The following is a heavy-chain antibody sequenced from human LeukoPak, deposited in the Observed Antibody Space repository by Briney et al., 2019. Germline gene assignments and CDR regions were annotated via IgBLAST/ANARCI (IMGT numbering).Heavy chain of an antibody. CDR1: GFTFSSYW. J-gene: IGHJ6*03. CDR3: ARANDNPYYYYYYMDV. V-gene: IGHV3-7*01. CDR2: IKQDGSEK. Sequence: GGSLRLSCAASGFTFSSYWMSWVRQAPGKGLEWVANIKQDGSEKYYVDSVKGRFTISRDNAKNSLYLQMNSLRAEDTAVYYCARANDNPYYYYYYMDVWGKGTTVTIPS. D-gene: IGHD1-1*01.